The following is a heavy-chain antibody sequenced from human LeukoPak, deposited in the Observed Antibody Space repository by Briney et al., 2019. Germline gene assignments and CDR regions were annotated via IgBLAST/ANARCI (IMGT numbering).Heavy chain of an antibody. V-gene: IGHV1-2*02. Sequence: ASVKVSCKASGYTFGNYNMHWVRQAPGQGLEWMGWINPNSGGTNYAQKFQGRVTMTRDTSISTAYMELSRLRSDDTAVYYCARDNELGYFDWLLAGLMFPFDPWGQGTLVTVSS. CDR2: INPNSGGT. J-gene: IGHJ5*02. D-gene: IGHD3-9*01. CDR1: GYTFGNYN. CDR3: ARDNELGYFDWLLAGLMFPFDP.